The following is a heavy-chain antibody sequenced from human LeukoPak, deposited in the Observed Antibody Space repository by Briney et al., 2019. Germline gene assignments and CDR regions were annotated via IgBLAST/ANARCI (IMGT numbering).Heavy chain of an antibody. Sequence: PSETLSLTCTVSGGPISSHQWSWIRQPPGKGLEWIGSIYHSGSTYYNPSLKSRVTISVDTSKNQFSLKLSSVTAADTAVYYCARVGYYDSSGYYFSDLFDYWGQGTLVTVSS. D-gene: IGHD3-22*01. J-gene: IGHJ4*02. CDR3: ARVGYYDSSGYYFSDLFDY. V-gene: IGHV4-59*08. CDR2: IYHSGST. CDR1: GGPISSHQ.